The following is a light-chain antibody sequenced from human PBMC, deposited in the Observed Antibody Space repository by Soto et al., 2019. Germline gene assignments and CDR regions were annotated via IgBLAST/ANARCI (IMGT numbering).Light chain of an antibody. V-gene: IGLV2-23*02. CDR2: EVS. Sequence: QSALTQPASVSGSPGQSITISCTGSSGDIGNYDLVSWYQQIPGRAPKLMIFEVSRRPSGVSERFSGSKSGNTASLAITGLQADDEADYYCQSYDSSLSGHVVFGGGTKLTVL. CDR3: QSYDSSLSGHVV. J-gene: IGLJ2*01. CDR1: SGDIGNYDL.